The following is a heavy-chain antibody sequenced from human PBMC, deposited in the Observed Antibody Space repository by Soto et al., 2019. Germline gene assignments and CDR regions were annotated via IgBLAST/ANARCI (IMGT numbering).Heavy chain of an antibody. CDR1: GFTFSNYD. J-gene: IGHJ4*02. CDR2: ISGSGART. CDR3: TTDHPYYYDGSAYDH. V-gene: IGHV3-23*01. D-gene: IGHD3-22*01. Sequence: GGSLRLSCTASGFTFSNYDMTWVRQAPGKGLDWVSTISGSGARTYYADSVKGRFTISRDDSKNKVYLQMNSLKTEDTAVYFCTTDHPYYYDGSAYDHWGPGTLVTVSS.